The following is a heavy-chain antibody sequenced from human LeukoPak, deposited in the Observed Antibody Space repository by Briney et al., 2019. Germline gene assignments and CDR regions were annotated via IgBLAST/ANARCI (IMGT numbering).Heavy chain of an antibody. Sequence: GASVKVSCKASGYTFTSYGISWVRQAPGQGLEWMGWISAYNGNTNYAQKLQGRVTMTTDTSTSTAYMELRSLRSDDTAVYYCARQAFYDFWGGYYTGVSYFDYWGQGTLVTVSS. CDR1: GYTFTSYG. D-gene: IGHD3-3*01. J-gene: IGHJ4*02. V-gene: IGHV1-18*01. CDR3: ARQAFYDFWGGYYTGVSYFDY. CDR2: ISAYNGNT.